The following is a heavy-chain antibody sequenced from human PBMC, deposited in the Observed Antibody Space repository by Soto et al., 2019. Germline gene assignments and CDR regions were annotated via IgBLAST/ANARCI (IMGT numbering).Heavy chain of an antibody. CDR1: GFPFSSYA. V-gene: IGHV3-48*02. Sequence: DVQLVESGGGLVQPGGSLRLSCAASGFPFSSYAMHWVRQAPGKGLEWISYINNASTTTFHGDSVKGRFTVSRDNAKNSLYLQMSSLRHEDTGVYYCARDLSHWGQGMLVTVSS. CDR3: ARDLSH. CDR2: INNASTTT. J-gene: IGHJ4*02.